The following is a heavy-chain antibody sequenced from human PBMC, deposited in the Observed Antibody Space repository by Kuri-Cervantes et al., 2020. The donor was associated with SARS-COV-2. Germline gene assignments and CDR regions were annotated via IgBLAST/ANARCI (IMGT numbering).Heavy chain of an antibody. CDR2: ISVGST. CDR1: GFTVSSNE. D-gene: IGHD3-22*01. CDR3: AREEYYYDSSGPVYFDY. J-gene: IGHJ4*02. V-gene: IGHV3-38-3*01. Sequence: GESLKISCAASGFTVSSNEMNWVRQAPGKGLEWVSFISVGSTYYADSRKGRFTISRDNSKNTLYLQMNSLRAEDTAVYYCAREEYYYDSSGPVYFDYWGQGTLVTVSS.